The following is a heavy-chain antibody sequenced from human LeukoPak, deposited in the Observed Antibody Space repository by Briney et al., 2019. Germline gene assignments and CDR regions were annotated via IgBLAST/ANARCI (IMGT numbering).Heavy chain of an antibody. Sequence: GSLRLSCAASGFTFSDYYMSWIRQPPGKGLEWIGEINHSGSTNYNPSLKSRVTISVDTSKNQFSLKVSSVTAADTAVYYCARTRLWPTGTFDYWGQGTLVTVSS. CDR3: ARTRLWPTGTFDY. D-gene: IGHD5-18*01. CDR1: GFTFSDYY. V-gene: IGHV4-34*01. CDR2: INHSGST. J-gene: IGHJ4*02.